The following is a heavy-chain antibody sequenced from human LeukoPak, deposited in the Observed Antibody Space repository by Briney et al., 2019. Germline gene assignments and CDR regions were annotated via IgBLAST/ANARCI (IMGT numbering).Heavy chain of an antibody. D-gene: IGHD3-9*01. CDR3: ARAPYYDILTAYYFDY. CDR2: IIPIFGTA. CDR1: GGTFSSYA. Sequence: SVKVSCQASGGTFSSYAISWVRQAPGQGLEWMGGIIPIFGTANYAQKFQGRVTITTDESTSTAYMELSSLRSEDTAVYYCARAPYYDILTAYYFDYWGQGTLVTVSS. J-gene: IGHJ4*02. V-gene: IGHV1-69*05.